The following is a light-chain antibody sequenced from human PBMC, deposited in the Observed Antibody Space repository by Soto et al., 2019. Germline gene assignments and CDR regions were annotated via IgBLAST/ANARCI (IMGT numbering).Light chain of an antibody. V-gene: IGKV3-15*01. Sequence: EIVMTQSPATLSVSPGERATLSCRASQSVSSNLAWYQQKPGQAPRLLIYGASTGATGIPARFSGSGSGREFTLTISSLQSEDFAFYYCQQYNNWPYTFGQGTKLEIK. J-gene: IGKJ2*01. CDR3: QQYNNWPYT. CDR2: GAS. CDR1: QSVSSN.